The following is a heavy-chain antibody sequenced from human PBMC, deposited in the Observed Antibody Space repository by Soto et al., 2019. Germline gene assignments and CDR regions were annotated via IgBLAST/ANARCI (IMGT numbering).Heavy chain of an antibody. CDR3: ASRGPNISYGYDHRLDP. D-gene: IGHD5-18*01. CDR1: GGSINSNSYF. J-gene: IGHJ5*02. CDR2: VHFRGST. V-gene: IGHV4-39*01. Sequence: QLQLQESGPGLMKPSETLSLTCSVSGGSINSNSYFWDWIRQSPGKGLDWIGSVHFRGSTYYNPSPKSRVTISVDTSKNRFSLKLTSVTAADRAVYYCASRGPNISYGYDHRLDPWGQGTLVTVSS.